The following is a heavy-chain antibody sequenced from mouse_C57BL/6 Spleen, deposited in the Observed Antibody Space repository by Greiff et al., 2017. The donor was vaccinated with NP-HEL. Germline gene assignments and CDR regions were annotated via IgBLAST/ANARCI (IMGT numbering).Heavy chain of an antibody. Sequence: QLQQSGPELVKPGASVKLSCKASGYTFTSYDIHWVKQRPGQGLAWIGWIYPRDGSTKYNEKFKGKATLTVDTSSSTAYTALHSLTAEDSAVYFCAAYLVATDYWGQGTTLTVAS. D-gene: IGHD1-1*01. J-gene: IGHJ2*01. V-gene: IGHV1-85*01. CDR1: GYTFTSYD. CDR3: AAYLVATDY. CDR2: IYPRDGST.